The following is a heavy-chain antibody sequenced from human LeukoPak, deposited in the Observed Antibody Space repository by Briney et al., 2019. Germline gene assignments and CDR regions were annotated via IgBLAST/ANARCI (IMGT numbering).Heavy chain of an antibody. D-gene: IGHD3-22*01. Sequence: SETLSLTCTVSGGSVRSYYWSWIRQPPGKGLEWFGYISHSGITNYNPSLRSRLTISVDTSKNQFSLKLSSVTAADTAVYYCARAGSSGYYPDYWGQGTLVTVSS. V-gene: IGHV4-59*02. CDR2: ISHSGIT. CDR1: GGSVRSYY. CDR3: ARAGSSGYYPDY. J-gene: IGHJ4*02.